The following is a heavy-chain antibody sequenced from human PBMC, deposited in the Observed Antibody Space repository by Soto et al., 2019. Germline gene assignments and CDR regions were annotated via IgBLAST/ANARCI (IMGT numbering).Heavy chain of an antibody. D-gene: IGHD6-19*01. CDR3: ARVHVMVVAGSTFDY. CDR1: GSSISSGSY. CDR2: IYHGGTT. Sequence: SETLSLTCTVSGSSISSGSYWAWIRQPPGKGPERIASIYHGGTTFYNPSLKSRITISVDTSNNQFSLKLTSVTAADTAVYYCARVHVMVVAGSTFDYWGHGTLVTVSS. J-gene: IGHJ4*01. V-gene: IGHV4-38-2*02.